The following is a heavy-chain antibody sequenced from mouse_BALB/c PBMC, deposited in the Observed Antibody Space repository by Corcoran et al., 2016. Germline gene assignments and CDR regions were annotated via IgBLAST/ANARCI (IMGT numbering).Heavy chain of an antibody. CDR3: AREGLAAWFAY. D-gene: IGHD1-1*01. CDR1: GYTFTSYV. Sequence: EVQLQQSGPELVKPGASVKMSCKASGYTFTSYVMHWVKQKPGQGLEWIGYINPYNDGTKYNEKFKGKATLTSDKSSSRAYLELSSLTSEDSAVYSGAREGLAAWFAYWGQGTLVTVSA. J-gene: IGHJ3*01. V-gene: IGHV1S136*01. CDR2: INPYNDGT.